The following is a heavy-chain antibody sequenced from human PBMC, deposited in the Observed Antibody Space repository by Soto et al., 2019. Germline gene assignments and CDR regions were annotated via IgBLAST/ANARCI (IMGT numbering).Heavy chain of an antibody. V-gene: IGHV1-2*02. CDR2: ISPSSGDT. D-gene: IGHD2-2*01. CDR3: ETEVQLPYYLDY. J-gene: IGHJ4*02. Sequence: GSSVKVCCKSPKYSFTGYHVHWVRQAPGQGLEWMGWISPSSGDTNYAQKFQGRVPMTADTYITTANMELSSLRSDNTAVNSCETEVQLPYYLDYWRQGTVVTVSS. CDR1: KYSFTGYH.